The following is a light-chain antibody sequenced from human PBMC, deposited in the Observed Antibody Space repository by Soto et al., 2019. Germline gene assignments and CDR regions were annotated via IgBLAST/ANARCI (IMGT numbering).Light chain of an antibody. CDR2: TAS. CDR3: QKYNGAPQT. J-gene: IGKJ1*01. CDR1: QGISNY. Sequence: DIQVTQSPSSLSASVGDRVTITCRESQGISNYLAWYQQKPGQVPKLLIYTASSLQLGVPSRFSGSGSGTDFTLTISSLQPEDVATYYCQKYNGAPQTFGQGTKVEIK. V-gene: IGKV1-27*01.